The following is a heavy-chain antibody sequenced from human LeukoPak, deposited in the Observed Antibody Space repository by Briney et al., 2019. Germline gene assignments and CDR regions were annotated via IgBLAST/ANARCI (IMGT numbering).Heavy chain of an antibody. CDR1: GGSISSSSYY. V-gene: IGHV4-39*01. CDR3: ARGRRDGYNLEYFDK. CDR2: IYYSGST. Sequence: SETLSLTCTVSGGSISSSSYYWGWIRQPPGTGLEWIGSIYYSGSTYYNPSLKSRVTISVDTSKNQFSLKLSSVTAADTAVYYCARGRRDGYNLEYFDKWGQGTLVTVSS. J-gene: IGHJ4*02. D-gene: IGHD5-24*01.